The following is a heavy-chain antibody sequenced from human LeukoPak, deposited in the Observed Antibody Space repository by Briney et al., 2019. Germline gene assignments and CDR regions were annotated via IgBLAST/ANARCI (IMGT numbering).Heavy chain of an antibody. V-gene: IGHV3-23*01. Sequence: GGSLRLSCVASGFTFTNYAMSWVRQAPGKGLEWVSAITGSDGTSHYADSVKGRFTISRDNSKNTLYLQVNSLRAEDTAVYYCARIVRRDDSSGYWSLDAQYYFDYWGQGTLVTVSS. J-gene: IGHJ4*02. CDR2: ITGSDGTS. CDR1: GFTFTNYA. D-gene: IGHD3-22*01. CDR3: ARIVRRDDSSGYWSLDAQYYFDY.